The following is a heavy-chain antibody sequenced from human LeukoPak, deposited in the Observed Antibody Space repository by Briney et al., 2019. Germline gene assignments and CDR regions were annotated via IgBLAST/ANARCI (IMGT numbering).Heavy chain of an antibody. D-gene: IGHD2-15*01. Sequence: PGGSLRLSCAASGFTFSSYAMHWVRQAPGKGLEWVAVISYDGSNKYYADSVKGRFTISRDNSKNTLYVQMNSLRDEDAAVYYCGSPFLGGYCSGCSCDEIDYGRQGTVVTVFS. CDR1: GFTFSSYA. CDR2: ISYDGSNK. J-gene: IGHJ4*02. CDR3: GSPFLGGYCSGCSCDEIDY. V-gene: IGHV3-30*04.